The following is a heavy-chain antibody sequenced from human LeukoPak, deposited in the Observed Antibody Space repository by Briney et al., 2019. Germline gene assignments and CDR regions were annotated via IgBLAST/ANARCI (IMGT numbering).Heavy chain of an antibody. V-gene: IGHV3-23*01. J-gene: IGHJ4*02. CDR2: ISGGGDST. CDR3: ARVLNFWSGYYPFDY. Sequence: GGSLRLSCAASGFTFSSYAMSWVRQAPGKGLEWVSAISGGGDSTYHADSVKGRFTISRDNAKNSLYLQMNSLRAEDTAVYYCARVLNFWSGYYPFDYWGQGTLVTVSS. CDR1: GFTFSSYA. D-gene: IGHD3-3*01.